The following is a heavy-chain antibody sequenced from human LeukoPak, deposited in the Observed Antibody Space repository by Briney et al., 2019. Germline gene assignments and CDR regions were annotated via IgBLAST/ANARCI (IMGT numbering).Heavy chain of an antibody. D-gene: IGHD6-19*01. J-gene: IGHJ4*02. CDR1: GFTFDDYA. Sequence: PGRSLRLSCAASGFTFDDYAMHWVRQAPGKGLEWVSGISWNSGSIGYADSVEGRFTISRDNAKNPLYLQMNSLRAEDTALYYCAKDIQWLAKGYFDYWGQGTLVTVSS. CDR2: ISWNSGSI. V-gene: IGHV3-9*01. CDR3: AKDIQWLAKGYFDY.